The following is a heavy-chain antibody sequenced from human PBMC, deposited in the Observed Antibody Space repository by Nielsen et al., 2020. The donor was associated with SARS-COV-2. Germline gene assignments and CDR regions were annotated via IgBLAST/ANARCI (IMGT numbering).Heavy chain of an antibody. J-gene: IGHJ4*02. V-gene: IGHV3-23*01. D-gene: IGHD1-26*01. Sequence: GESLKISCAASGFTFSSYAMSWVRQAPGKGLEWVSAISGSGGSTYYADSVKGRFTISRDNSKNTLYLQMNSLRAEDTAVYYCAKLGGGAGFDYWGQGTLVTVSS. CDR2: ISGSGGST. CDR1: GFTFSSYA. CDR3: AKLGGGAGFDY.